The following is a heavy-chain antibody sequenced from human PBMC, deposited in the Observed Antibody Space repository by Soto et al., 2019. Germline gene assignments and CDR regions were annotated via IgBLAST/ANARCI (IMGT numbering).Heavy chain of an antibody. J-gene: IGHJ5*02. CDR2: IYYSGST. CDR1: GGSISSGVYY. V-gene: IGHV4-31*03. D-gene: IGHD3-10*01. Sequence: PSETLSLTCTVSGGSISSGVYYWSWIRQHPGKGLEWIGYIYYSGSTYYNPSLKSRVTISVDTSKNQFSLKLSSVTAADTAVYYCARDRAGGYYGSGKSGWWFDPWGQGTLVTVSS. CDR3: ARDRAGGYYGSGKSGWWFDP.